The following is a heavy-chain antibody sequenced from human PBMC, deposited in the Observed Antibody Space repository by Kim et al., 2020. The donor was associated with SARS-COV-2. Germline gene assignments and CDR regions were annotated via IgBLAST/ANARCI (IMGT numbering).Heavy chain of an antibody. Sequence: AAPVKGRFTISRDDSKNTLYMQMNSLKTEDTAVYYCTTEGNPYYSYGMDVWGQGTTVTVSS. CDR3: TTEGNPYYSYGMDV. V-gene: IGHV3-15*01. J-gene: IGHJ6*02.